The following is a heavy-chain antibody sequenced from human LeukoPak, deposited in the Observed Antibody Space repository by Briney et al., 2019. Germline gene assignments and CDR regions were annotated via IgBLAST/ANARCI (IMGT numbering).Heavy chain of an antibody. V-gene: IGHV3-7*03. CDR2: IRQDGDTK. CDR1: GFPFNAYW. Sequence: GSLRLPCAASGFPFNAYWMTWVRQAPGKGLEWVANIRQDGDTKYYVDSVKGRFTISRDNAMNSLYLQMNSLRAEDTAIYYCARSLPYGTTWYGRSDFWGQGTLVTVSS. CDR3: ARSLPYGTTWYGRSDF. D-gene: IGHD6-13*01. J-gene: IGHJ4*02.